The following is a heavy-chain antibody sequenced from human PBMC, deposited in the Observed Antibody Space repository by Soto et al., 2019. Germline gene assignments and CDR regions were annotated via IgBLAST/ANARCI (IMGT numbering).Heavy chain of an antibody. D-gene: IGHD3-10*01. J-gene: IGHJ6*02. Sequence: QVQLVQSGAEVKKPGSSVKVSCKASGGTFSSYAISWVRQAPGQGLEWMGGIIPIFGTANYAQKFQGRVTIPADKSTSTAYMELSSLRSEDTAVYYCARDRLMVPGVITHYYGMDVWGQGTTVTVSS. V-gene: IGHV1-69*06. CDR2: IIPIFGTA. CDR3: ARDRLMVPGVITHYYGMDV. CDR1: GGTFSSYA.